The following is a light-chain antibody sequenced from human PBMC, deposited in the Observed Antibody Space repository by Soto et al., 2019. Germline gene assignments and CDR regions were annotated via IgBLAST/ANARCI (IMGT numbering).Light chain of an antibody. Sequence: DIQMNQSPSTLYSSVGARVTITCRARQSISSWLAWYQQKTGKAPKLLIYDASSLESGVPSRFSGSGYGTEFNLTISSLQPDDFATYYCQQYNSYSWTFGQGTKVDIK. CDR3: QQYNSYSWT. V-gene: IGKV1-5*01. CDR1: QSISSW. J-gene: IGKJ1*01. CDR2: DAS.